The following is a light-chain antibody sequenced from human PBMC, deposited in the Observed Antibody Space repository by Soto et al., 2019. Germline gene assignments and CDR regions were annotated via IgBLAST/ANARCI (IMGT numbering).Light chain of an antibody. V-gene: IGKV3D-15*01. CDR2: GAS. CDR3: QQYDDWRPIT. J-gene: IGKJ5*01. CDR1: ESVSSN. Sequence: VISQSPATLSVSPGERVTLSCRASESVSSNLAWYQQRPGQAPRPLIYGASSRVPCIPDGFSGAGSGTEFTLTISSLESEDFAGYYSQQYDDWRPITFGQGTRLET.